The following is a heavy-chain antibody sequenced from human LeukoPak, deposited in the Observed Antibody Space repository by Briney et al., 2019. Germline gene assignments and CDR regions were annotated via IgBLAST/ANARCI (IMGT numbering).Heavy chain of an antibody. CDR3: AKDHRPLIGAAGLDY. CDR1: GFTFSSYW. CDR2: IKQDGSEK. J-gene: IGHJ4*02. Sequence: PGGSLRLSCAASGFTFSSYWMSWVRQAPGKGLEWVANIKQDGSEKYYVDSVKGRFTISRDNAKNSLYLQMNSLRAEDTAVYYCAKDHRPLIGAAGLDYWGQGTLVTVSS. V-gene: IGHV3-7*01. D-gene: IGHD6-13*01.